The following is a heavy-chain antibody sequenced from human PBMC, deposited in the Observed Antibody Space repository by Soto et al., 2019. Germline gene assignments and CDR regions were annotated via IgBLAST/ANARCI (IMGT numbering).Heavy chain of an antibody. J-gene: IGHJ4*02. Sequence: SETLSLTCTVSGGSISSYYWSWIRQPPGKGLEWIGSINYSGSTNYNPSLKSRVTISVDTSKKYFSLKLRSVTAADTATYYCARRDCGGGSCYQDYFDVWGQGTLVTVSS. V-gene: IGHV4-59*08. CDR3: ARRDCGGGSCYQDYFDV. CDR1: GGSISSYY. D-gene: IGHD2-15*01. CDR2: INYSGST.